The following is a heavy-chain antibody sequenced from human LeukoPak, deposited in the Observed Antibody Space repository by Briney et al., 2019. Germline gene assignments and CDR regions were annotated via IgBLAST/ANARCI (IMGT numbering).Heavy chain of an antibody. CDR3: AKSLLTTATGTGRAFDI. CDR1: TFSFSRYP. CDR2: ISAGGDGT. D-gene: IGHD1-1*01. J-gene: IGHJ3*02. V-gene: IGHV3-23*01. Sequence: PGGYLRLSCVASTFSFSRYPMGWVRQAPGKGLEWVSGISAGGDGTYYADPVKGRFTISRDNSKNTLYLQMNSLRAEGTAQYFCAKSLLTTATGTGRAFDIWGQGTMVTVSS.